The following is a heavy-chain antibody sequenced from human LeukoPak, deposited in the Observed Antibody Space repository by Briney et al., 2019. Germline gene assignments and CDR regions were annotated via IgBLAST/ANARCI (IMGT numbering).Heavy chain of an antibody. CDR1: GFTFSSYE. CDR3: VRGAVGTGVWFDP. CDR2: ISSGSTI. Sequence: LTGGSLRLSCAASGFTFSSYEMNWVRQAPGKGLEWVSYISSGSTIYDADSVKGRFTISRDNAKNSLYLQMNSLRADDTAVYYCVRGAVGTGVWFDPWGQGTLVTVSS. D-gene: IGHD1-26*01. V-gene: IGHV3-48*03. J-gene: IGHJ5*02.